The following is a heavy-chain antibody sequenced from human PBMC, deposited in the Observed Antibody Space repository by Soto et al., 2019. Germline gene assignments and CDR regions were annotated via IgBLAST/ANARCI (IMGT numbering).Heavy chain of an antibody. J-gene: IGHJ4*02. CDR2: ISYDGSNK. Sequence: QVQLVESGGGVVQPGRSLRLSCAASGFTFSSYGMHWVRQAPGKGLEWVAVISYDGSNKYYADSVKGRFTISRDNSKNTLYLQMNSLRAEDTAVYYCAKDLVVVTINYFYYWGQGTLVTVSS. D-gene: IGHD3-22*01. CDR1: GFTFSSYG. V-gene: IGHV3-30*18. CDR3: AKDLVVVTINYFYY.